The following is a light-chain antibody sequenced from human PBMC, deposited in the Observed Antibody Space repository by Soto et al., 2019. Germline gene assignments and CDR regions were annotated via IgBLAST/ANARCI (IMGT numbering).Light chain of an antibody. CDR3: QQRSNWPLT. Sequence: EIVWTQSPGTLSLSPRQRAALSCMASQSVSSYLAWYQQKPGQAPRLLISGVFVRATGIPGRFSGSGSGTEFTLIICSLQSEDSAVYYCQQRSNWPLTFGHGTRLEIK. V-gene: IGKV3-11*01. J-gene: IGKJ5*01. CDR2: GVF. CDR1: QSVSSY.